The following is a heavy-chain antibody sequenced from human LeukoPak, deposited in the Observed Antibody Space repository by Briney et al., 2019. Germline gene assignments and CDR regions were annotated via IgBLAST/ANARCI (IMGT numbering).Heavy chain of an antibody. V-gene: IGHV4-59*01. D-gene: IGHD6-6*01. CDR2: IYYSGST. CDR1: GGSISSYY. J-gene: IGHJ6*03. CDR3: AREYSSSSSNYMDV. Sequence: SETLSLPCTVSGGSISSYYWSWIRQPPGKGLEWVGYIYYSGSTNYNPSLKSRITISVDTTKNQFSLKRSSVTAADTAVYYCAREYSSSSSNYMDVWGKGTTVTVSS.